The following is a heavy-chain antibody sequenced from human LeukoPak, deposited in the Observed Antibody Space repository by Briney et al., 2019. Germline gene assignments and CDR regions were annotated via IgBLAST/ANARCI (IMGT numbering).Heavy chain of an antibody. J-gene: IGHJ3*02. CDR3: ARETTVVTPGRSDVFDI. CDR2: IYTSRST. V-gene: IGHV4-59*01. D-gene: IGHD4-23*01. Sequence: SETLSLTCTVSGGSISSYYWSWIRQPPGKGLEWIGYIYTSRSTNYNPSLKSRVTISVDTSKNQFSLRLSSVTAADTAVYYCARETTVVTPGRSDVFDIWGQGTMVTVSS. CDR1: GGSISSYY.